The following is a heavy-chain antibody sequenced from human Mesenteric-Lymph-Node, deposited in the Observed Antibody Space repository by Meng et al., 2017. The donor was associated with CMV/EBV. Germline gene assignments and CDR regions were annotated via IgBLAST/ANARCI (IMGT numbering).Heavy chain of an antibody. CDR2: IFYSGSA. CDR1: GGSISSSWHY. J-gene: IGHJ5*02. CDR3: ARDTLTYSYGPGWIDP. V-gene: IGHV4-39*02. D-gene: IGHD3-10*01. Sequence: QPQLQELGPPLVKPSETLSLKCTVSGGSISSSWHYWGWIRQPPGKGLEWIGSIFYSGSAHYNPALESRVTISIDKSKNEFFLNLGSVTAADTAMYFCARDTLTYSYGPGWIDPWGQGTLVTVSS.